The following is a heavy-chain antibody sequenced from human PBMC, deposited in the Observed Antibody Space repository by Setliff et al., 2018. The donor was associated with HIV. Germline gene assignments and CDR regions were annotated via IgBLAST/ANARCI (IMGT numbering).Heavy chain of an antibody. D-gene: IGHD6-19*01. CDR1: GASIRSDRMY. V-gene: IGHV4-61*01. CDR3: ARSFGWGAFNV. J-gene: IGHJ3*01. Sequence: SETPSLTCSVSGASIRSDRMYWSWIRRPPGQRLEWIGFISFAGHVNYNPSLSSRVTVSRDTSRNQFSMTLTSVTAADTAVYYCARSFGWGAFNVWGQGTVVTVS. CDR2: ISFAGHV.